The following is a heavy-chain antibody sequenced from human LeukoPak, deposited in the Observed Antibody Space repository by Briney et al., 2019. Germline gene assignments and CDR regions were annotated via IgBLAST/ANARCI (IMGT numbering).Heavy chain of an antibody. J-gene: IGHJ1*01. CDR2: INPNSGGT. CDR3: ARAPHTMYYYDSSGNLIIQH. V-gene: IGHV1-2*02. Sequence: ASVKVSCKASGYTFTGYYMHWARQAPGQGLEWMGWINPNSGGTNYAQKFQGRVTMTRDTSISTAYMELSRLRSDDTAVYYCARAPHTMYYYDSSGNLIIQHWGQGTLVTVSS. CDR1: GYTFTGYY. D-gene: IGHD3-22*01.